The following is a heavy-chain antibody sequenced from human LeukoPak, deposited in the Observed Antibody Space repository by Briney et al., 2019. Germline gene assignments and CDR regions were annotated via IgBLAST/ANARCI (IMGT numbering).Heavy chain of an antibody. D-gene: IGHD4-23*01. CDR3: AIGYGGNPYYFDY. J-gene: IGHJ4*02. V-gene: IGHV4-59*12. CDR2: FSNSGTN. Sequence: SETLSLTCTVSGGSISDSYWSWIRQPPRKGLEWIGYFSNSGTNNYNPSLKGRVTMSVDTSKNQFSLRLSSVTAADTAVYYCAIGYGGNPYYFDYWGQGTLVTVSS. CDR1: GGSISDSY.